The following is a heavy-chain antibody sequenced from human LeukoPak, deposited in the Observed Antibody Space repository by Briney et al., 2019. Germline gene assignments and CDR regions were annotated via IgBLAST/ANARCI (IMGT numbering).Heavy chain of an antibody. CDR3: ARDMDTAMVTIDY. D-gene: IGHD5-18*01. V-gene: IGHV1-2*02. J-gene: IGHJ4*02. Sequence: ASVKVSCKASRYTFTGYYMHWVRQAPGQGLEWMGWINPNTGGTNYAQKFQGRVTMTRDTSISTAYMELSRLRSDDTAVYYCARDMDTAMVTIDYWGQGTLVTVSS. CDR1: RYTFTGYY. CDR2: INPNTGGT.